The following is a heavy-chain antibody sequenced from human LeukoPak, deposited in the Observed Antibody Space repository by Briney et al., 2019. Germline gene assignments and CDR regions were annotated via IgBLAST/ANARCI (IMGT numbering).Heavy chain of an antibody. Sequence: GASVKVSCKASGYTFTSYDINWVRQATGQGLEWMGWMDPNSGNTGYAQKFQGRVTMTRNTSISTAYMELSSLRSEDTAVYYCARGCSSTSSFDPWGQGTLVTVSS. V-gene: IGHV1-8*01. D-gene: IGHD2-2*01. CDR2: MDPNSGNT. CDR1: GYTFTSYD. J-gene: IGHJ5*02. CDR3: ARGCSSTSSFDP.